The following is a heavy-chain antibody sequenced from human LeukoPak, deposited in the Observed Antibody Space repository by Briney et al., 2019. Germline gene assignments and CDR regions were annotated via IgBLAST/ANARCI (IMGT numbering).Heavy chain of an antibody. Sequence: PSQTLSLTCTVSGGSISSGDYYWSWIRQPLGKGLEWIGYIYNNGRTYYNPSLKSRVTISVDTSKNLFSLKVSSVTAADAAVYYCARGRSSSWSSFDYWGQGTLVTVSS. D-gene: IGHD6-13*01. V-gene: IGHV4-30-4*01. CDR2: IYNNGRT. CDR3: ARGRSSSWSSFDY. CDR1: GGSISSGDYY. J-gene: IGHJ4*02.